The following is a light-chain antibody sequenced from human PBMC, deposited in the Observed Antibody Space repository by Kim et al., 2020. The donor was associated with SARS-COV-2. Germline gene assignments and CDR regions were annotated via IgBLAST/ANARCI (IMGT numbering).Light chain of an antibody. CDR3: QVWHTSSDPFV. Sequence: APVKTAPITCGTDDTGSKSVHCYQQTPGQAPALVIYNNYVRPSGIPERFSGSNSGNTATLTISRVEAGDEADYYCQVWHTSSDPFVFGTGTKVTVL. V-gene: IGLV3-21*04. CDR2: NNY. J-gene: IGLJ1*01. CDR1: DTGSKS.